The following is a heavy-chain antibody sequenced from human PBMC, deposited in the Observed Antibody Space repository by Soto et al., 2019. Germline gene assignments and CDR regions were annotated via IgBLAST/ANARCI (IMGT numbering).Heavy chain of an antibody. J-gene: IGHJ4*02. CDR3: AKDISLRGWVYLVVEY. CDR2: INYNSGSV. Sequence: EVQXVESGGXXVQPGRSLRLSCAASGFTFDVYWVRQAPGKGLEWVSGINYNSGSVGYADSVKGRFTISRDNAKNSLHLQMNSLRAEDTAVYYCAKDISLRGWVYLVVEYWGQGTLVTVSP. D-gene: IGHD6-13*01. V-gene: IGHV3-9*01. CDR1: GFTFDV.